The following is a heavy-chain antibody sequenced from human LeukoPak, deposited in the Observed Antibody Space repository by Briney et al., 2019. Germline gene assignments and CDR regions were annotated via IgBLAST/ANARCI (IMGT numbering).Heavy chain of an antibody. Sequence: SETLSLTCTVSGGSFSSGGYYWGWLRQPPGKGLEWLGYIYYSGSTNYNPSLKSRVTISVDTSKNQFSLKLTSVTAADTAVYYCARKDYGDYSFDYWGQGTLVTVSS. J-gene: IGHJ4*02. D-gene: IGHD4-17*01. CDR3: ARKDYGDYSFDY. CDR2: IYYSGST. CDR1: GGSFSSGGYY. V-gene: IGHV4-61*08.